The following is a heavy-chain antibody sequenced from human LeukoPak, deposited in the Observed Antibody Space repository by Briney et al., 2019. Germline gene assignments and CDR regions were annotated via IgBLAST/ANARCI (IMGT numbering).Heavy chain of an antibody. J-gene: IGHJ5*02. CDR3: ARDISGVWFEGNWFDP. V-gene: IGHV1-8*01. D-gene: IGHD3-10*01. Sequence: ASVKVSCKASGYTFTSYDINWVRQATGQGLEWMGWMNPNSGNTGYAQKFQGRVTMTTDTSTSTAYMELRSLRSDDTAVYYCARDISGVWFEGNWFDPWGQGTLVTVSS. CDR1: GYTFTSYD. CDR2: MNPNSGNT.